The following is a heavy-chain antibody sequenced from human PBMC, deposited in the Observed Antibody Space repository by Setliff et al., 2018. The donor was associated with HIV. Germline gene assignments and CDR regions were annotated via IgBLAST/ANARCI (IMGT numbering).Heavy chain of an antibody. CDR2: IDPDRGDT. Sequence: ASVKVSCKVSGYTFPDYYIQWVRQAPGKGLEWMGLIDPDRGDTVYAEKFQGRVTITADRSIDIAYMELSSLTSEDTAVYYCARGHLDRDYWEDIVGNWFAPWGQGTLVTVSS. V-gene: IGHV1-69-2*01. J-gene: IGHJ5*02. CDR3: ARGHLDRDYWEDIVGNWFAP. D-gene: IGHD2-21*01. CDR1: GYTFPDYY.